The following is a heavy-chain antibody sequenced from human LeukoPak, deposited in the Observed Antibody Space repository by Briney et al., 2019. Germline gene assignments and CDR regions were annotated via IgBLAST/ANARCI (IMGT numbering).Heavy chain of an antibody. J-gene: IGHJ4*02. CDR1: GGSFSGYY. V-gene: IGHV4-34*01. CDR2: INHSGST. CDR3: ARGSRGHGYRLEFDY. Sequence: SETLSLTCAVYGGSFSGYYWSWTRQPPGKGLEWIGEINHSGSTNYNPSLKSRVTISVDTSKNQFSLKLSSVTAADTAVYYCARGSRGHGYRLEFDYWGQGTLVTVSS. D-gene: IGHD3-16*02.